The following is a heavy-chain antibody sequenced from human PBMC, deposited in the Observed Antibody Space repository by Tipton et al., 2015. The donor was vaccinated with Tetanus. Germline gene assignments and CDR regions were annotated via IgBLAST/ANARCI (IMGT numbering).Heavy chain of an antibody. V-gene: IGHV4-61*08. CDR2: VSSSGAS. Sequence: TLSLTCTVSGGSLRGGDHYWSWIRQPPGKGLEWLAYVSSSGASNSNYSLKSRITISVDTSKNQFSLRLSSVTAADTALYHCARVKVSVYGTQVDYFLDSWGQGTLVTVSS. J-gene: IGHJ4*02. CDR1: GGSLRGGDHY. D-gene: IGHD2/OR15-2a*01. CDR3: ARVKVSVYGTQVDYFLDS.